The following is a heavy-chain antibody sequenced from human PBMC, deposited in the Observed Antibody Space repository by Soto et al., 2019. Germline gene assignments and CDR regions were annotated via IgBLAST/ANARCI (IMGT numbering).Heavy chain of an antibody. CDR3: ARGPNAVRGRYGMDV. D-gene: IGHD3-10*01. V-gene: IGHV1-2*04. CDR2: INPNSGGT. CDR1: GYTFTGYY. J-gene: IGHJ6*02. Sequence: QVQLVQSGAEVKKPGASVKVSCKASGYTFTGYYMNWVRQAPGQGLEWMGWINPNSGGTNYAQKFQGWVTMTRDTSISTAYMELSRLRSDDTAVYYCARGPNAVRGRYGMDVWGQGTTVTVSS.